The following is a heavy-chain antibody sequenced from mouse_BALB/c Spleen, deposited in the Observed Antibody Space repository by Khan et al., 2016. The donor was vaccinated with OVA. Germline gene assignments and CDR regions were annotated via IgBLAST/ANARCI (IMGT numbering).Heavy chain of an antibody. D-gene: IGHD1-3*01. CDR1: GCSLTTYG. Sequence: QVQLKQSGPGLVRPSQTLSITWTVSGCSLTTYGADGARQSPGKGAVWLGVIRSGGNKDYNAAFISRLSNTKDNSERQVFFKITSLQNDDTAMYSCAGNSYMFGFTFWGHGSLVTFSA. CDR3: AGNSYMFGFTF. CDR2: IRSGGNK. J-gene: IGHJ3*01. V-gene: IGHV2-2*01.